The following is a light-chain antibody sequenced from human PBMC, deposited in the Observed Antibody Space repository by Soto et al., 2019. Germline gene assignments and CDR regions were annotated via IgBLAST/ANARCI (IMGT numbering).Light chain of an antibody. CDR2: GAS. Sequence: EIVLTQPPGTLSLSPGERAALSCRASQSVSSNFFAWYQQKPGQAPRLVIYGASSRPTGIPDRFSGSGSETDFTLTISSLVPEDFAVYYCQQRSNWITFGQGTRLEI. V-gene: IGKV3D-20*02. CDR3: QQRSNWIT. CDR1: QSVSSNF. J-gene: IGKJ5*01.